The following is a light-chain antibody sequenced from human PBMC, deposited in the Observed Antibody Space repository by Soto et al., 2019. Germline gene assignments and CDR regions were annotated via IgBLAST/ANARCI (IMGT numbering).Light chain of an antibody. V-gene: IGKV3-20*01. J-gene: IGKJ5*01. CDR2: GAS. Sequence: EIVMTQSPATLSVSPGERATLSCRASQTISSNYLAWYQQNPGQAPRLLIYGASNRATGIPDRFSGSGSGTDFTLTITPLEPEDFAVYFCQQYANSPITFGQGTRLEIK. CDR3: QQYANSPIT. CDR1: QTISSNY.